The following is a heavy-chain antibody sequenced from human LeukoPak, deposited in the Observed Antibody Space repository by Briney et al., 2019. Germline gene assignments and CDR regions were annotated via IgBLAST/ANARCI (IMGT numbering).Heavy chain of an antibody. Sequence: ASVKVSCKASGYTFTSYAMHWVRQAPGQRLEWMGWINAGNGNTKYSQKLQGRVTMTTDTSTSTAYMELRSLRSDDTAVYYCARGSSLPYYYGSGALNWFDPWGQGTLVTVSS. CDR3: ARGSSLPYYYGSGALNWFDP. V-gene: IGHV1-3*01. D-gene: IGHD3-10*01. CDR2: INAGNGNT. CDR1: GYTFTSYA. J-gene: IGHJ5*02.